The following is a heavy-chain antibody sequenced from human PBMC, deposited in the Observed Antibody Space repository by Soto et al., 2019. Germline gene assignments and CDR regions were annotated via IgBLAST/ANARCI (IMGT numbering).Heavy chain of an antibody. J-gene: IGHJ4*02. V-gene: IGHV2-5*01. CDR1: GFSLRTKEVA. CDR3: AHSPANTDRPHPYGFDY. Sequence: QITLKESGPTLVKPTQALTLTCSFSGFSLRTKEVAVGWIRQPPGKALEWLALIYGNDHRRYNPSLGSRHTVTKDASNDHVVLTMTNMDPVDTATYFCAHSPANTDRPHPYGFDYWGQGTLVTVSS. D-gene: IGHD3-16*01. CDR2: IYGNDHR.